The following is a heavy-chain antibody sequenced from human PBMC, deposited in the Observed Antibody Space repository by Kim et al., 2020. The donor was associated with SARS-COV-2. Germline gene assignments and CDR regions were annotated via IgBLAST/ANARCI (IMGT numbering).Heavy chain of an antibody. CDR2: ISYDGSNK. J-gene: IGHJ6*02. V-gene: IGHV3-30*18. D-gene: IGHD6-19*01. CDR3: AKELPPGYSSGWSYYYYGMDV. CDR1: GFTFSSYG. Sequence: GGSLRLSCAASGFTFSSYGMHWVRQAPGKGLEWVAVISYDGSNKYYADSVKGRFTISRDNSKNTLYLQMNSLRAEDTAVYYCAKELPPGYSSGWSYYYYGMDVWSQGTTVTVSS.